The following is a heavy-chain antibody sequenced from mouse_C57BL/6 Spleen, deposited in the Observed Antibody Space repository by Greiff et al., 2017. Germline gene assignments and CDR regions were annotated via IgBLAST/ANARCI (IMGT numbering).Heavy chain of an antibody. V-gene: IGHV1-76*01. Sequence: VQLQQSGAELVRPGASVKLSCKASGYTFTDYSINWVKQRPGQGLEWIARIYPGSGNTYYNEKFKGKATLTAEKSSSTAYMQLSSLTSEDSAVYFCAREGAQAAWFAYWGQGTLVTVSA. CDR3: AREGAQAAWFAY. CDR1: GYTFTDYS. J-gene: IGHJ3*01. D-gene: IGHD3-2*02. CDR2: IYPGSGNT.